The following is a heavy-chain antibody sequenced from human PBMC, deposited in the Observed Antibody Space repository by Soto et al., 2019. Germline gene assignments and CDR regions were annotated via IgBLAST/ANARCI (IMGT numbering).Heavy chain of an antibody. CDR3: AKAKLLLAYFDY. CDR2: ISYDGSNK. J-gene: IGHJ4*02. D-gene: IGHD3-22*01. Sequence: GGSLRLSCAASGFTFSSYGMHWVRQAPGKGLEWVAVISYDGSNKYYADSVKGRFTISRDNSKNTLYLQMNSLRAEDTAVYYCAKAKLLLAYFDYWGQGTLVTVSS. CDR1: GFTFSSYG. V-gene: IGHV3-30*18.